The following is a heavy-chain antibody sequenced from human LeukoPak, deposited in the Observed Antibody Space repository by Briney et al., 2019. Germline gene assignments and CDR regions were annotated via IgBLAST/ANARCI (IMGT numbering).Heavy chain of an antibody. J-gene: IGHJ5*02. CDR2: MNTDGSTI. CDR3: ATAGKCRFDN. Sequence: PGGSLRLSCAASGFIFSNYWMHWVRQAPGEELVWVSRMNTDGSTINYADYVKGRFTISRDNAKNTLYLQMNSLTTEDTAVYYCATAGKCRFDNWGQGILVTVSS. CDR1: GFIFSNYW. V-gene: IGHV3-74*01. D-gene: IGHD6-19*01.